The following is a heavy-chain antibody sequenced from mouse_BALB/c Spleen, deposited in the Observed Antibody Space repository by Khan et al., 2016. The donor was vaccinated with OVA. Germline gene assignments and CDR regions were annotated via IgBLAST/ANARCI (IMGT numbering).Heavy chain of an antibody. CDR3: ARVGNCWYFDV. CDR2: INTYTGEP. CDR1: GYTFTNYG. V-gene: IGHV9-3-1*01. Sequence: QIQLVQSGPELKKPGETVKISCKASGYTFTNYGMTWVKQAPGKGLKWMGWINTYTGEPTYADDFKGRFAFSLETSATTASLQINNLKNEDTATYFCARVGNCWYFDVWGAGTTVTVSS. D-gene: IGHD2-1*01. J-gene: IGHJ1*01.